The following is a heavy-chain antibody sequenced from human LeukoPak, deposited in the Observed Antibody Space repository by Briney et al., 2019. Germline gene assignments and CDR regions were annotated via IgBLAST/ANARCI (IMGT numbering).Heavy chain of an antibody. CDR3: ARGRGPYLRFFHGDYYYGMDV. D-gene: IGHD3-3*01. CDR1: GYTFTSYY. V-gene: IGHV1-46*01. Sequence: ASVKVSCKASGYTFTSYYMHWVRQAPGQGLEWMGIINPSGGSTNYAQKFQGRVTMTRDTSTSTVYMELSSLRSEDTAVYYCARGRGPYLRFFHGDYYYGMDVWGQGTTVTVSS. CDR2: INPSGGST. J-gene: IGHJ6*02.